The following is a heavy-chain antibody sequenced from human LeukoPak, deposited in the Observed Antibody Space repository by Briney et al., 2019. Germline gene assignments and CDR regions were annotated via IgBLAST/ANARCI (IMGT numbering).Heavy chain of an antibody. V-gene: IGHV3-20*01. J-gene: IGHJ4*02. Sequence: GGSLRLSCAASGFTFDDYGMSWVRQAPGKGLEWVSGINWNGGSTGYADSVKGRFTISRDNAKNSLYLQMNSLRAEDTALYHCARVAGGRVAARPIDYWGQGTLVTVSS. CDR1: GFTFDDYG. CDR2: INWNGGST. D-gene: IGHD6-6*01. CDR3: ARVAGGRVAARPIDY.